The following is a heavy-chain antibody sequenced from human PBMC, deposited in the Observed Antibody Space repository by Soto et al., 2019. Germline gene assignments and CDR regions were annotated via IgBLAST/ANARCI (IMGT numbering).Heavy chain of an antibody. CDR3: VRNDGWYRFDS. V-gene: IGHV3-7*04. CDR1: GFTFNNYW. J-gene: IGHJ4*02. CDR2: IMKDGSLT. Sequence: EVQLVESGGGLVQPGGSLRLSCAASGFTFNNYWMTWVRQAPGQGLEWVANIMKDGSLTEYVDLVKGRFTISRDNVKNSLDLQMDRLRVEDTAIYYCVRNDGWYRFDSWGQGSLVIVSS. D-gene: IGHD6-19*01.